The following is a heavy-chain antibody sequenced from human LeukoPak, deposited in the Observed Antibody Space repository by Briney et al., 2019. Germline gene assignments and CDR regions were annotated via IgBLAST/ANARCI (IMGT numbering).Heavy chain of an antibody. D-gene: IGHD5-18*01. CDR2: IYYSGST. CDR1: GGSISSSSYY. Sequence: SETLSLTCTVSGGSISSSSYYWGWIRQPPGKGLEWIGSIYYSGSTCYNPSLKSRVTISVDTSKNQFSLKLSSVTAADTAVYYCAVTLGYSYGGNWFDPWGQGTLVTVSS. V-gene: IGHV4-39*07. CDR3: AVTLGYSYGGNWFDP. J-gene: IGHJ5*02.